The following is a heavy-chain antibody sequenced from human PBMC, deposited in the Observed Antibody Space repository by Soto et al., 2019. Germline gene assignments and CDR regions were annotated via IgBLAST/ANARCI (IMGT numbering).Heavy chain of an antibody. CDR1: GGSFSGYY. CDR3: ARATRGVRNLDY. Sequence: QVQLQQWGAGLLKPSETLSLTCAVYGGSFSGYYWSWIRQPPGKGLEWIGEINHSGSTNYNPSLKSRVTISVDTSKNQFSLTLSSVTAADTAVYYCARATRGVRNLDYWGQGTLVTVSS. CDR2: INHSGST. J-gene: IGHJ4*02. D-gene: IGHD3-10*01. V-gene: IGHV4-34*01.